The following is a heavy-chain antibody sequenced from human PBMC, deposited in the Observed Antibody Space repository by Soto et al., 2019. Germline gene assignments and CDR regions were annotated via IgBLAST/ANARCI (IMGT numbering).Heavy chain of an antibody. V-gene: IGHV4-59*01. CDR3: ASSNSHKYYDFWSGDLLDV. J-gene: IGHJ6*02. CDR1: GGSISSYY. CDR2: IYYSGST. D-gene: IGHD3-3*01. Sequence: SETLSLTCTVSGGSISSYYWSWIRQPPGMGLEWIGYIYYSGSTNYNPSLKSRVTISVDTSKNQFSLKLSSVTAADTAVYYCASSNSHKYYDFWSGDLLDVWGQGTTVTVS.